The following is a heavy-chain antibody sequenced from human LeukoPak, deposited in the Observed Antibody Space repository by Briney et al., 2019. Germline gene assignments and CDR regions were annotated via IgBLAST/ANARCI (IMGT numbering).Heavy chain of an antibody. CDR1: GFTFDDYA. CDR3: ATGSYYYDSSGYYYGYDAFNI. Sequence: GGSLRLSCAASGFTFDDYAMHWVRQAPGKGLEWVSLISWDGGSPYYADSVKGRFTISRDNSKNSLYLQMNSLRAEDTALYYCATGSYYYDSSGYYYGYDAFNIWGQGTMVTVSS. CDR2: ISWDGGSP. J-gene: IGHJ3*02. V-gene: IGHV3-43D*03. D-gene: IGHD3-22*01.